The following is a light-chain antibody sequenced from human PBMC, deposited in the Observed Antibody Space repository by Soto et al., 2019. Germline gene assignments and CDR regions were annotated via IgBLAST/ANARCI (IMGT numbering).Light chain of an antibody. CDR3: AAWDDSLNGCV. J-gene: IGLJ1*01. Sequence: SVLTPPPSASGTPGQRVTIACSGGSSNIGTYSVSWYQQFPGTAPRILIYSDNQRPSGVPDRFSASTSGASASLAISGLQSEDEADFYCAAWDDSLNGCVFGTGTKVTVL. CDR1: SSNIGTYS. V-gene: IGLV1-44*01. CDR2: SDN.